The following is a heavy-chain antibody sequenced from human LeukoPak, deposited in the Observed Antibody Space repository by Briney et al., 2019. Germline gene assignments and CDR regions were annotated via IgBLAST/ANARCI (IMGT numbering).Heavy chain of an antibody. CDR2: IRGSGGNT. D-gene: IGHD3-10*01. V-gene: IGHV3-23*01. J-gene: IGHJ4*02. CDR1: GFTFSSYA. Sequence: GGSLRLSCAASGFTFSSYAMSWVRQAPGKGLEWVSGIRGSGGNTYYADSVKGRFTVSRDNSKNTLYLQMNSLRAEDTAVYYRAKETFYYGSGSFMGYWGQGTLVTVSS. CDR3: AKETFYYGSGSFMGY.